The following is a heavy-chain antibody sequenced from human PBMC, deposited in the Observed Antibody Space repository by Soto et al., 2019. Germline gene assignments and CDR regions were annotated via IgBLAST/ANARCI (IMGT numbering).Heavy chain of an antibody. J-gene: IGHJ6*02. D-gene: IGHD3-10*01. CDR3: ARGGGSGPYGMDV. CDR1: GYTFSGYD. Sequence: QVQLVQSGAEVREPGASVKVSCKASGYTFSGYDITWVRQAPGQGLEWMGWISTYTGNTNYAQKLQGRVTMTTDTSTNTAYMDMRSLRSDDTAVYYCARGGGSGPYGMDVWGQGTTVTVSS. CDR2: ISTYTGNT. V-gene: IGHV1-18*01.